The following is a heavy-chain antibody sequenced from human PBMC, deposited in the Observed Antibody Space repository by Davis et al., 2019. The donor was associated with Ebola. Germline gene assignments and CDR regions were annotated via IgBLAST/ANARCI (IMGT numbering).Heavy chain of an antibody. V-gene: IGHV3-33*01. CDR1: GFTFSSYG. CDR2: VWYDGRNE. CDR3: ARDPIFGVAGYYYYYYGMDV. J-gene: IGHJ6*02. D-gene: IGHD3-3*01. Sequence: GESLKISCAASGFTFSSYGMQWVRQAPGKGLECVAVVWYDGRNEYCADCVQGRCTIYRDNSKNTLNLQMNSLRAEDTAVYYCARDPIFGVAGYYYYYYGMDVWGQGTTVTVSS.